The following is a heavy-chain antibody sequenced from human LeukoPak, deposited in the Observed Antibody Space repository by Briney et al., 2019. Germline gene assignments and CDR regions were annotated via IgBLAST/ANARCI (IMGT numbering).Heavy chain of an antibody. J-gene: IGHJ6*03. Sequence: PGGSLRLSCEASGFTFSNYVIHWVRQAPGKGLEWLAVISYDGINKYYADSVKGRFTISRDHSKTTVDLQMDSLGGADTAVYYFARSPTTYYRAFWGRGPRFTFS. CDR3: ARSPTTYYRAF. V-gene: IGHV3-30-3*01. CDR2: ISYDGINK. D-gene: IGHD1-14*01. CDR1: GFTFSNYV.